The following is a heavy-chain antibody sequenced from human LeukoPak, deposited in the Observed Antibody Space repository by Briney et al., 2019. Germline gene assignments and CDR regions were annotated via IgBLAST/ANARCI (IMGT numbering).Heavy chain of an antibody. CDR3: ARGAIEGGYCSSTSCFVFDY. CDR1: GGSISSGGYY. J-gene: IGHJ4*02. CDR2: IYHSGST. Sequence: PSETLSLTCTVSGGSISSGGYYWSWIRQPPGKGLEWIGYIYHSGSTYYNPSLKSRVTISVDRSKNQFSLKLSSVTAADTAVYYCARGAIEGGYCSSTSCFVFDYWGQGTLVTVSS. V-gene: IGHV4-30-2*01. D-gene: IGHD2-2*01.